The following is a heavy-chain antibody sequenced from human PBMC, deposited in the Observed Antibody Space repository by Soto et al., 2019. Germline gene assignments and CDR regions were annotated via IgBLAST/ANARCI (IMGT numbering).Heavy chain of an antibody. CDR3: AKDNGGGYDLGY. Sequence: EVQLLESGGGLVQPGGSLRLSCAASGFTFSSYAMSWVRQAPGKGLEWVSAISGSGGSTYYADSVKGRFTISRDNSKNTLYLQMNSLRAEDAAVYYCAKDNGGGYDLGYWGQGTLVTVSS. CDR2: ISGSGGST. J-gene: IGHJ4*02. CDR1: GFTFSSYA. V-gene: IGHV3-23*01. D-gene: IGHD5-12*01.